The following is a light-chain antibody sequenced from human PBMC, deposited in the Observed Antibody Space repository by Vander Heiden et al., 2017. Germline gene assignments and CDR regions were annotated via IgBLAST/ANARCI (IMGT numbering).Light chain of an antibody. V-gene: IGLV3-1*01. CDR3: QAWDSSTVV. CDR1: KSGDNY. Sequence: SYELTQPPSVSVSPGQTASITCSGDKSGDNYACLYQQKPGQSAVLVIYQDSKRPSGIPERFSGSNSGNTATLTISGTQAMDEADYYCQAWDSSTVVFGGGTKLTVL. CDR2: QDS. J-gene: IGLJ2*01.